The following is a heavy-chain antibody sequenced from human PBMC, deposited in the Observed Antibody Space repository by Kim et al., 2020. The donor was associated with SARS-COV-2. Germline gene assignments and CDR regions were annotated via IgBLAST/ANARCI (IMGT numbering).Heavy chain of an antibody. Sequence: GSLRLSCAASGFTFSSYAMHWVRQAPGKGLEWVAVISYDGSNKYYADSVKGRFTISRDNSKNTLYLQMNSLRAEDTAVYYCARDQHWVVVVPAAIFGFYYYGMDVWGQGTTVTVSS. V-gene: IGHV3-30*04. CDR1: GFTFSSYA. J-gene: IGHJ6*02. CDR3: ARDQHWVVVVPAAIFGFYYYGMDV. D-gene: IGHD2-2*01. CDR2: ISYDGSNK.